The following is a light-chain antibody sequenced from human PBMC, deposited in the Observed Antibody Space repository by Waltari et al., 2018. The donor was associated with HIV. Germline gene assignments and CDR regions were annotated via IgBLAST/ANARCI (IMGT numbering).Light chain of an antibody. CDR3: ASYAGSTNV. CDR2: EVS. CDR1: SSDVGGYNY. V-gene: IGLV2-8*01. Sequence: QSALTQPPSASGSPGQSVSISSTGTSSDVGGYNYVSWYQLPPGKAPKLMIYEVSKRPPGVPDRFSASKSGNTASLTVSGLQADDEADYFCASYAGSTNVFGTGTKVTVL. J-gene: IGLJ1*01.